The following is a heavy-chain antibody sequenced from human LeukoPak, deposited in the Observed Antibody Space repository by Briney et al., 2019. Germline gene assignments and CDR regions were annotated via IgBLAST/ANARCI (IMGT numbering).Heavy chain of an antibody. CDR1: GFTFSSYA. Sequence: PGRSLRLSCAASGFTFSSYAMHWVRQALGRGLEWVAHISYDGNTKYHADSVKGRFTISRDNSKNTPYLQMNSLRIEDTAVYYCARDHSLDYGNWFDPWGQGTLVTVSS. J-gene: IGHJ5*02. CDR3: ARDHSLDYGNWFDP. CDR2: ISYDGNTK. D-gene: IGHD4-17*01. V-gene: IGHV3-30-3*01.